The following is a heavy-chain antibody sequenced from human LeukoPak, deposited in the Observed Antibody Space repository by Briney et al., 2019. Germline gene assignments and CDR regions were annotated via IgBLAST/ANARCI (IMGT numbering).Heavy chain of an antibody. J-gene: IGHJ6*02. CDR3: ARDLSTYGMDV. D-gene: IGHD2/OR15-2a*01. CDR2: ISYDGSNK. V-gene: IGHV3-30-3*01. CDR1: GFTFSSYA. Sequence: PGRSLRLSCAASGFTFSSYAIHWVRQAPGKGLEWVAVISYDGSNKYYADSVKGRFTISRDNPKNTLYLQMNSLRAEDTAVYYCARDLSTYGMDVWGQGTTVTVSS.